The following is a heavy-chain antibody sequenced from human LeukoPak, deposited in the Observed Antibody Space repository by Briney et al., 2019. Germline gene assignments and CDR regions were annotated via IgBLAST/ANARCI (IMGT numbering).Heavy chain of an antibody. CDR3: ARVRFVPAANHFDS. CDR2: ISSSGSTV. J-gene: IGHJ4*02. V-gene: IGHV3-11*01. D-gene: IGHD2-2*01. CDR1: GFTFSDYF. Sequence: GGSLRLSCAASGFTFSDYFMSWIRQAPGKGLEWVSYISSSGSTVYYADSVKGRFTISRDNAKNSLYLQINSLRAEDTAVYYCARVRFVPAANHFDSWGQGTLVTVSS.